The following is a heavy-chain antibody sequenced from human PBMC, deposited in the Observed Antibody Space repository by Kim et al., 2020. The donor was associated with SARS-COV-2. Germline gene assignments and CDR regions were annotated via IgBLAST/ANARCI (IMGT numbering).Heavy chain of an antibody. J-gene: IGHJ5*02. CDR1: EFTFSKDT. CDR3: AKLKTMLQGVNCFDP. V-gene: IGHV3-23*01. D-gene: IGHD3-10*01. Sequence: GGSLRLSCAASEFTFSKDTMTWVRQAPGKGLEWVSGISGSGGRTFYADSVKGRFTISRDISKNTLYLQMNRLRVEDTAIYYCAKLKTMLQGVNCFDPWGQGTLVTVSS. CDR2: ISGSGGRT.